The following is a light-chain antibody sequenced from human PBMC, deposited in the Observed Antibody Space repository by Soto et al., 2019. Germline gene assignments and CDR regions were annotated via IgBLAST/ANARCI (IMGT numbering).Light chain of an antibody. CDR2: DVS. V-gene: IGLV2-11*01. J-gene: IGLJ1*01. Sequence: QSALTQPRSVSGSPGQSVTISCTGTSSDVGTYDFVSWYQQHPGKAPRLMIFDVSERPSGVPDRFSGSKSGNTASLTISGLQAEDEADYYCCIYPVTFYVFGTGTKVTVL. CDR1: SSDVGTYDF. CDR3: CIYPVTFYV.